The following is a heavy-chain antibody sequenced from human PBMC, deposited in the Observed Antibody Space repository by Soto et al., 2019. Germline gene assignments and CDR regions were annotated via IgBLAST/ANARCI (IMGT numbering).Heavy chain of an antibody. CDR2: ITPMFGTP. CDR1: GGTFSRYT. Sequence: SVKVSCKGSGGTFSRYTSTWVRQAPGQGLEWMGGITPMFGTPNYAQKFQGRVTITADESTSTAYMELSSLRSEDTAMYYCARDGTLYDSSAYYYLYWGQGTLVTVSS. J-gene: IGHJ4*02. CDR3: ARDGTLYDSSAYYYLY. V-gene: IGHV1-69*13. D-gene: IGHD3-22*01.